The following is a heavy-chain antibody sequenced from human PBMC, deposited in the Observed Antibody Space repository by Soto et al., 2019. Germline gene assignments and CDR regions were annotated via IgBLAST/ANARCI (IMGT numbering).Heavy chain of an antibody. CDR3: AKDGGTAAAGTGGFGYYYYGMDV. D-gene: IGHD6-13*01. J-gene: IGHJ6*02. CDR2: ISWNSGSI. CDR1: GFTFDDYA. V-gene: IGHV3-9*01. Sequence: GGSLRLSCAASGFTFDDYAMHWVRQAQGKGLEWVSGISWNSGSIGYADSVKGRFTISRDNAKNSLYLQMNSLRAEDTALYYCAKDGGTAAAGTGGFGYYYYGMDVWGQGTTVTVSS.